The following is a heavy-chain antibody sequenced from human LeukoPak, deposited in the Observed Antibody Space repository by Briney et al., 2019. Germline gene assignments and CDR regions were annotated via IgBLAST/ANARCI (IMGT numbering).Heavy chain of an antibody. V-gene: IGHV4-39*01. CDR2: IYYSGST. J-gene: IGHJ4*02. CDR3: ARVVKAPLYYFDY. CDR1: GGPISSSSYY. Sequence: SETLSLTCTVSGGPISSSSYYWGWIRQPPGKGLEWIGSIYYSGSTYYNPSLKSRVTISVDTSKNQFSLKLSSVTAADTAVYYCARVVKAPLYYFDYWGQGTLVTVSS. D-gene: IGHD2-15*01.